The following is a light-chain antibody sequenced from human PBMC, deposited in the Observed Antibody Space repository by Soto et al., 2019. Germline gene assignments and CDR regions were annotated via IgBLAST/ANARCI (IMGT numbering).Light chain of an antibody. CDR3: QQYHNWPSVT. CDR2: GAS. V-gene: IGKV3-15*01. J-gene: IGKJ1*01. CDR1: QSVSSSY. Sequence: EIVLTQSPGALSLSPGERATLSCRASQSVSSSYLAWYQQKPGQAPRLLISGASTRATGIPARFSASGSGTEFTLTISSLQSEDFAVYYCQQYHNWPSVTFGQGTKVDIK.